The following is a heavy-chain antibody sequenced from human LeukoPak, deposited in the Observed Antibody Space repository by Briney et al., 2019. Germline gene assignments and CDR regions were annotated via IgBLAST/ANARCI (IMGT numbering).Heavy chain of an antibody. CDR2: IYYSGST. D-gene: IGHD3-10*01. V-gene: IGHV4-59*08. J-gene: IGHJ6*02. CDR1: GDSISSYY. Sequence: PSETLSLTCTVSGDSISSYYWSWIRQPPGKGLEWIGYIYYSGSTNYNPSLKSRVTISVDTSKNQFSLKLSSVTAADTAVYYCVRQYYYGSYGMDVWGQGTTVTVSS. CDR3: VRQYYYGSYGMDV.